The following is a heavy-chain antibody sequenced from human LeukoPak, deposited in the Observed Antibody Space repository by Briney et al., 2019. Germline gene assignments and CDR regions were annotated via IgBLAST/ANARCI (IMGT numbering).Heavy chain of an antibody. Sequence: ASVKVSCKASGGTFSSYAISWVRQAPGQGPEWMGGIIPIFGTANYAQKFQGRVTITADESTSTAYMELSSLRSEDTAVYYCASGGFGGNDAFDIWGQGTMVTVSS. D-gene: IGHD3-16*01. V-gene: IGHV1-69*13. CDR1: GGTFSSYA. J-gene: IGHJ3*02. CDR2: IIPIFGTA. CDR3: ASGGFGGNDAFDI.